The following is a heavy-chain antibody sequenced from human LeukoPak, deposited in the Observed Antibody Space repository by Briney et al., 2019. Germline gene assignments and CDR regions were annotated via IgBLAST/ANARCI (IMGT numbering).Heavy chain of an antibody. CDR1: GGSISSSSYY. CDR2: IYYSGNT. Sequence: SETLSLTCTVSGGSISSSSYYWGWIRQPPGKGLEWIGSIYYSGNTNYNPSLNSRVTISADTSKNQFYLKLSSVTAADTAVYYCARGGSYDYWGQGTLVTVSS. D-gene: IGHD1-26*01. J-gene: IGHJ4*02. V-gene: IGHV4-39*07. CDR3: ARGGSYDY.